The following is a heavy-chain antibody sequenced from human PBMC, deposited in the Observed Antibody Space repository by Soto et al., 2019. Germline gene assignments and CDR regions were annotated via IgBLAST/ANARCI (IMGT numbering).Heavy chain of an antibody. D-gene: IGHD6-19*01. J-gene: IGHJ4*02. V-gene: IGHV3-74*01. CDR1: GFTFSSYG. Sequence: EVQLVESGGGLVQPGGSLRLSCEASGFTFSSYGMYWVGQAPGKGLVWVSRTNSDGSDTSYADSVKGRFTISRDNAKNTLYLQMNSLRAEDTAVYYCARDRGWSLFDYWGQGTLVTVSS. CDR2: TNSDGSDT. CDR3: ARDRGWSLFDY.